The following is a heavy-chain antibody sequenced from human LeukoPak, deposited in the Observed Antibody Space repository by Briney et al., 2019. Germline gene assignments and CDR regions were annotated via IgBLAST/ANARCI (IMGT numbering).Heavy chain of an antibody. V-gene: IGHV4-59*12. Sequence: SETLSLTCTVSGSSISSYYWSWIRQPPGKGLEWIGYIYYSGSTNYNPSLKSRVTISVDTSKNQFSLKLSSVTAADTAVYYCARGRGQLPAATTFDYWGQGTLVTVSS. D-gene: IGHD2-2*01. CDR2: IYYSGST. CDR1: GSSISSYY. J-gene: IGHJ4*02. CDR3: ARGRGQLPAATTFDY.